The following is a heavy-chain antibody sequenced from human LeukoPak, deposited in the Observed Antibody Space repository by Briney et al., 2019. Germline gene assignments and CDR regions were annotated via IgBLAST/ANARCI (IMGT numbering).Heavy chain of an antibody. CDR3: ARRPTAPKAFDY. CDR2: ISYDGSNK. J-gene: IGHJ4*02. D-gene: IGHD4-11*01. CDR1: GFTFSSYA. V-gene: IGHV3-30*04. Sequence: GRSLRLSCAASGFTFSSYAMHGVRQAPGKGLEGVAVISYDGSNKYYADSVKGRFTISRDNSKNTLYLQMNSLRAEDTAVYYCARRPTAPKAFDYWGQGTLVTVSS.